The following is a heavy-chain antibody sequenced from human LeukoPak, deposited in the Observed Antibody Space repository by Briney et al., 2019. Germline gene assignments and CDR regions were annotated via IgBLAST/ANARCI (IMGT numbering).Heavy chain of an antibody. CDR3: ARGADYDILTGYIGYFDY. D-gene: IGHD3-9*01. Sequence: PGGSLTLSCAASGFTFSNYAMGWVRQAPGKGLEWVAVISYDGSNKYYADSVKGRFTISRDNSKNTLYLQMNSLRAEDTAVYYCARGADYDILTGYIGYFDYWGQGTLVTVSS. J-gene: IGHJ4*02. CDR2: ISYDGSNK. V-gene: IGHV3-30*04. CDR1: GFTFSNYA.